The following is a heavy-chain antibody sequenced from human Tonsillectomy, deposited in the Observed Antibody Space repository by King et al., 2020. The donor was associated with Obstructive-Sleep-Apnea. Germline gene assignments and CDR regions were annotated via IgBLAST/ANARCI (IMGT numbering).Heavy chain of an antibody. CDR3: ARDGGEGRWYEDYYYYGMDF. J-gene: IGHJ6*02. V-gene: IGHV3-30-3*01. CDR2: ISYDGSKK. D-gene: IGHD3-16*01. CDR1: GFTFSSYA. Sequence: VQLVESGGGVVQPGRSLRLSCAASGFTFSSYAMHWVRQAPGKGLEWVAVISYDGSKKYYADSVKGRFTISRDNSKNTLYLQMNSLRAEDTAVYYCARDGGEGRWYEDYYYYGMDFWGQGTTVTVSS.